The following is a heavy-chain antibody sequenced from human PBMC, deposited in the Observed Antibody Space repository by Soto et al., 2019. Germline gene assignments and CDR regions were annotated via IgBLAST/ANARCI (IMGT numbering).Heavy chain of an antibody. CDR3: ARYPGIGVADPGAFDY. V-gene: IGHV1-3*01. Sequence: QVQFVQSGAEVKKPGASVKVSCKASGYTFTTYAMHWVRQAPGQRLEWMGWINAGNGNTKYSQKFQGRVTITRDTSASTVYMELSSLRSEDTAVDYCARYPGIGVADPGAFDYWGQGPLVTVSS. CDR2: INAGNGNT. D-gene: IGHD6-19*01. CDR1: GYTFTTYA. J-gene: IGHJ4*02.